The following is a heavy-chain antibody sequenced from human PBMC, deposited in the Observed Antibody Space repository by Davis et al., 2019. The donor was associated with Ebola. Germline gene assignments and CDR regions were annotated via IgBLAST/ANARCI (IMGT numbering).Heavy chain of an antibody. D-gene: IGHD3-22*01. CDR3: AKQESLYGSSDY. CDR1: GYSFTSYW. J-gene: IGHJ4*02. CDR2: IYPVDSDT. Sequence: PGGSLRLSCKGSGYSFTSYWIAWVRQPPAKGLEWMGIIYPVDSDTRYSPSFEGQVTISVDRSISTAYLQWSSLKASDTAMYYCAKQESLYGSSDYWGQGTLVTVSS. V-gene: IGHV5-51*01.